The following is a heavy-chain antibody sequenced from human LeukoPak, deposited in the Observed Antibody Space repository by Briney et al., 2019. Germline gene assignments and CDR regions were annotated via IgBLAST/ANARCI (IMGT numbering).Heavy chain of an antibody. CDR2: ISHDGTTK. Sequence: GRSLRLSCAASGYTFSSYAMHWVRQAPGKGPEWVTVISHDGTTKYYADSVKGRFTISRDNSKNTLYLQMSSLRLEDTAMYYCARAPIPGAPVYFDHWGQGTLVTVSS. V-gene: IGHV3-30-3*01. J-gene: IGHJ4*02. CDR1: GYTFSSYA. CDR3: ARAPIPGAPVYFDH. D-gene: IGHD1-14*01.